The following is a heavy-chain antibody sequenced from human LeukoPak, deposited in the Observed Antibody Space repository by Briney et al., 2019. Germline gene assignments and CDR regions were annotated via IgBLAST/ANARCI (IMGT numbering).Heavy chain of an antibody. CDR3: AIEGDIEAAGGNWFDP. V-gene: IGHV1-18*01. Sequence: ASAKVSSKASGYTLTNFGITWGRQAPGQGLEWMGWISAYNGNTNYAQKLQGRVTMTTDTATSTAYMELRGLGPDDTAVYYCAIEGDIEAAGGNWFDPWGQGTQVTVSS. CDR1: GYTLTNFG. J-gene: IGHJ5*02. D-gene: IGHD6-13*01. CDR2: ISAYNGNT.